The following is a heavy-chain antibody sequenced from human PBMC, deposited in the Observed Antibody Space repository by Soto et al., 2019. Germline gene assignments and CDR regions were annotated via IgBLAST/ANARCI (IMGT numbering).Heavy chain of an antibody. V-gene: IGHV1-69*02. J-gene: IGHJ4*02. CDR2: IIPILGIA. Sequence: QVQLVQSGAEVKKPGSSVKVSCKASGGTFSSYTISWVRQAPGQGLEWMGRIIPILGIANYAQKFQGRVTLTADKSTSTAYMELSSLSSEDTAVYYCATLRDCSGGRCDSYYFDYWGQGSPVTVSS. D-gene: IGHD2-15*01. CDR1: GGTFSSYT. CDR3: ATLRDCSGGRCDSYYFDY.